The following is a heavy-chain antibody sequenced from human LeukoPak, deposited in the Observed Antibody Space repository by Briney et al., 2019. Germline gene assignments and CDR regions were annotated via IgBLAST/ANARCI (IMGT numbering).Heavy chain of an antibody. CDR3: VVSPNQDFYDY. Sequence: PSETLSLTCCVSGVSMNSHYLNWIRQPPGKGLEWIGFISGSGSTNYNPSLMSRVTMSLETSKRQFSLKLRSVTAADTAVYYCVVSPNQDFYDYWGQGTLVTVSS. V-gene: IGHV4-4*09. CDR2: ISGSGST. J-gene: IGHJ4*02. CDR1: GVSMNSHY.